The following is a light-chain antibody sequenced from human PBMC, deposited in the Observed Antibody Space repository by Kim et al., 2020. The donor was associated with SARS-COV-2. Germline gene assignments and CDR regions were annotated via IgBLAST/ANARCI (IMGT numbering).Light chain of an antibody. Sequence: MSPGERATRSCRASHNVNNRLVWYQQQPGQAPRVLIYDASFRASGVPARFSGSGSGTEFTLTISNLQSDDFAIYYCQQCNDWPWTFGHGTKVDIK. CDR2: DAS. J-gene: IGKJ1*01. CDR3: QQCNDWPWT. CDR1: HNVNNR. V-gene: IGKV3-15*01.